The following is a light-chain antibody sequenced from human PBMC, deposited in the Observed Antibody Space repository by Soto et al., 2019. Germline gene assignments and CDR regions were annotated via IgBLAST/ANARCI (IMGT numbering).Light chain of an antibody. J-gene: IGLJ3*02. Sequence: SYELTQPPSVSVSPGQTGTITCSGDKLGDKYVCWYQQKPGQSPMLVISQDDKRPSGIPERFSGSNSGGNTATLTISRAEAGDEADYYCQVWDFNSDQWVFGGGTKLTVL. CDR1: KLGDKY. CDR2: QDD. V-gene: IGLV3-1*01. CDR3: QVWDFNSDQWV.